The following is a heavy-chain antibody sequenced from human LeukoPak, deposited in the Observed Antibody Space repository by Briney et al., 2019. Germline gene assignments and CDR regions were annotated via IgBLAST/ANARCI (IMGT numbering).Heavy chain of an antibody. CDR3: ARADGGNSPGYYYGLDV. D-gene: IGHD4-23*01. CDR2: LNPDSGYT. Sequence: ASVKVSCKASGYTFTSHDINWVRQATGQGFEWMGRLNPDSGYTGSAQKFQGRVTMTRDTSISTAYMELSSLRSEDTAVYYCARADGGNSPGYYYGLDVCGQGTTVTVSS. V-gene: IGHV1-8*01. J-gene: IGHJ6*02. CDR1: GYTFTSHD.